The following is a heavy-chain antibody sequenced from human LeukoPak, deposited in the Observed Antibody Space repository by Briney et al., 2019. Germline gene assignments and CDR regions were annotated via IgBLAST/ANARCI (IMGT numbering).Heavy chain of an antibody. Sequence: SQTLPLTCAISGDSVSSNSAAWNWIRQSPSRGREWLGRTYYRSKWYNDYAISVTSRITINPDTSKNQFSLQLNSVTPEDTAVYYCARESQGYSSGWYNGYFDYWGQGTLVTVSS. CDR1: GDSVSSNSAA. D-gene: IGHD6-19*01. J-gene: IGHJ4*02. CDR3: ARESQGYSSGWYNGYFDY. CDR2: TYYRSKWYN. V-gene: IGHV6-1*01.